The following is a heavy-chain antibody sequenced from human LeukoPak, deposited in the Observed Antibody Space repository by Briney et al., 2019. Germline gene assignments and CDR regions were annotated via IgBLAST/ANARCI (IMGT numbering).Heavy chain of an antibody. CDR1: GFTFDDSA. CDR3: AKAPPYYSDSSGHFQH. D-gene: IGHD3-22*01. J-gene: IGHJ1*01. Sequence: AGGSLRLSCAASGFTFDDSAMHWVRQVPGKGLEWVSGISWNSGIIDYADSVKGRFTISRDNAKNSLYLQMNNLRPDDTAFYYCAKAPPYYSDSSGHFQHWGQGTLVTVSS. V-gene: IGHV3-9*01. CDR2: ISWNSGII.